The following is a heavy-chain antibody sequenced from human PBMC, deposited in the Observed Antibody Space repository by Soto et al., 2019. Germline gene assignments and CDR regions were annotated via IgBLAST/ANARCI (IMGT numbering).Heavy chain of an antibody. Sequence: EVQLLESGGGLVQPGGSLRLSCAASGFTFSNYAMSWLRQPPGKGLEWVSAISGSGDRTYYADSVKGRFTISRDNSKNTQYLQMNSLSAEDSAVYYCVQERSGHSYADSWGQGTLVTVSS. D-gene: IGHD5-18*01. J-gene: IGHJ4*02. CDR2: ISGSGDRT. CDR3: VQERSGHSYADS. CDR1: GFTFSNYA. V-gene: IGHV3-23*01.